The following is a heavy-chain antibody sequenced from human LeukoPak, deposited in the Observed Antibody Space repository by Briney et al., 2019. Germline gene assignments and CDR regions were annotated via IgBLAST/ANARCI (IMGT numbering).Heavy chain of an antibody. V-gene: IGHV1-69*01. CDR3: ARVVVGNSSGWYVQSYYYYGMDV. CDR2: IIPICGTA. Sequence: GASVKVSCKASGGTFSSYAISWVRQAPGQGLEWMGGIIPICGTANYAQKFQGRVTITADESTSTAYMELSSLRSEDTAVYYCARVVVGNSSGWYVQSYYYYGMDVWGQGTTVTVSS. CDR1: GGTFSSYA. D-gene: IGHD6-19*01. J-gene: IGHJ6*02.